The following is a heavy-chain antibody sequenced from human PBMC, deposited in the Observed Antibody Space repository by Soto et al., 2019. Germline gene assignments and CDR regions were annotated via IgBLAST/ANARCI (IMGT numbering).Heavy chain of an antibody. V-gene: IGHV5-51*01. Sequence: PGESLKISCKGSGYSFIDYWIGWVRQVPGKGLEWMGVIYPGDSDTRYSPSFQGHVTISADKSISTAYLQWSTLKASDTAMYYCARSVQLRYFDSPGYWGQGTLVTVSS. J-gene: IGHJ4*02. D-gene: IGHD3-9*01. CDR2: IYPGDSDT. CDR3: ARSVQLRYFDSPGY. CDR1: GYSFIDYW.